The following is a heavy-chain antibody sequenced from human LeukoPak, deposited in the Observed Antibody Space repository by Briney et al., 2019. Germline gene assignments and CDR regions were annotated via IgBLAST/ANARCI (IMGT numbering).Heavy chain of an antibody. Sequence: GRSLRLSCAASGFTFDDYAMHWVRQAPGKGLEWVSGISWNSDSIGYADSLKGRFTVYRDNAKNSLYLQMNSLRPEDTALYYCAKGGIRDFWIGYRNNWFDPWGQGTLVTVSS. J-gene: IGHJ5*02. V-gene: IGHV3-9*01. CDR3: AKGGIRDFWIGYRNNWFDP. D-gene: IGHD3-3*01. CDR1: GFTFDDYA. CDR2: ISWNSDSI.